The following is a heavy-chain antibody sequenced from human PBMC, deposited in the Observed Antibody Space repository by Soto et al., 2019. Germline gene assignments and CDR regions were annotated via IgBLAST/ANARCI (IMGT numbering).Heavy chain of an antibody. CDR2: IIPIFGTA. D-gene: IGHD3-22*01. CDR1: GGTFSSYA. V-gene: IGHV1-69*01. Sequence: QVQLVQSGAEVKKPGSSVKVSCKASGGTFSSYAISWVRQAPGQGLEWMGGIIPIFGTANYAQKFQGRVTITADESTSTADIELSSLRSEDTAVYYCARDKVGYYDSSGYYRVSVPPDYYYGMDVWGQGTTVTVSS. J-gene: IGHJ6*02. CDR3: ARDKVGYYDSSGYYRVSVPPDYYYGMDV.